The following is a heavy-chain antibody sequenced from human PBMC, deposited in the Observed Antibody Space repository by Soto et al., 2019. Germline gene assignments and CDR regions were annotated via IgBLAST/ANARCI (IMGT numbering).Heavy chain of an antibody. D-gene: IGHD2-2*01. V-gene: IGHV5-51*01. CDR1: GYSFTSYW. CDR3: ARGLPVVPAADYNWFDP. Sequence: GESLKISCKGSGYSFTSYWIGWVRQMHGKGLEWMGIIYPGDSDTRYSPSFQGQVTISADKSISTAYLQWSSLKASDTAMYYCARGLPVVPAADYNWFDPWGQGTLVTVSS. J-gene: IGHJ5*02. CDR2: IYPGDSDT.